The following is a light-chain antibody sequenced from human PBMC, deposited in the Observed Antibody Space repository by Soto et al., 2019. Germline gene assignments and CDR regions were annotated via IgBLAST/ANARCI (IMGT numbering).Light chain of an antibody. CDR1: QSVSSN. J-gene: IGKJ1*01. CDR3: QQHNNWTPWT. V-gene: IGKV3-15*01. CDR2: GAS. Sequence: EIVMTQSPATLSVSPGERSTLSCRASQSVSSNLAWYQQKPGQAPRLLMYGASTRATVIPDRFSGSGSVTEFTLTISSLQSEDFAVYYCQQHNNWTPWTFGQGTNVESK.